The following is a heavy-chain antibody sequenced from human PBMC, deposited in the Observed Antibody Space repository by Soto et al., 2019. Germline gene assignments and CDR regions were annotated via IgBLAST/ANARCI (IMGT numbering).Heavy chain of an antibody. Sequence: GESLKISCAASGFTFSSYSMNWVRQAPGKGLEWVSYISSSSSTIYYADSVKGQFTISRDNAKNSLYLQMNSLRDEDTAVYYCARRKLTWDIYHAFDIWGQGTMVTVSS. J-gene: IGHJ3*02. V-gene: IGHV3-48*02. CDR2: ISSSSSTI. CDR1: GFTFSSYS. D-gene: IGHD7-27*01. CDR3: ARRKLTWDIYHAFDI.